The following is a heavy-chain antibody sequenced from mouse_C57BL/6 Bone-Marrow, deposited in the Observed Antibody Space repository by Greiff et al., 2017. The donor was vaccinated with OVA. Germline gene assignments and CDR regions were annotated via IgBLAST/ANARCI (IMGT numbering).Heavy chain of an antibody. V-gene: IGHV14-3*01. CDR2: IDPANGNT. Sequence: VQLKQSVAELVRPGASVKLSCTASGFNIKNTYMHWVKQRPEQGLEWIGRIDPANGNTKYAPKFQGKATITADTSSNTAYLQLSSLTSEDTAIYYCARGYYGSSYFLYAMDYWGQGTSVTVSS. CDR1: GFNIKNTY. J-gene: IGHJ4*01. CDR3: ARGYYGSSYFLYAMDY. D-gene: IGHD1-1*01.